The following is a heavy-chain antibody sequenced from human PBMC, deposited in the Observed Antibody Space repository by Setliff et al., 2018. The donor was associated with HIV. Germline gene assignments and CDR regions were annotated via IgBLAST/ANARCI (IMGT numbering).Heavy chain of an antibody. V-gene: IGHV1-2*02. CDR2: INPDTGGT. D-gene: IGHD2-2*01. J-gene: IGHJ4*02. CDR1: GYTFTDYY. CDR3: ARGYCSSNSCQEGFDY. Sequence: ASVKVSCKASGYTFTDYYIHWVRQAPGQGLEWMGWINPDTGGTNSAQRFQGRVTMTRDMSITTAYMELSSLKSDDTAVYFCARGYCSSNSCQEGFDYWGQGTLVTVSS.